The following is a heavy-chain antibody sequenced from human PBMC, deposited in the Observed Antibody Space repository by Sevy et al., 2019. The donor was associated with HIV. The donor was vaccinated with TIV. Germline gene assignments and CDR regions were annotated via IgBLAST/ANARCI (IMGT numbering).Heavy chain of an antibody. CDR3: AKEGFGYNYDSSGNLDY. D-gene: IGHD3-22*01. CDR1: GFTFSSYA. V-gene: IGHV3-23*01. CDR2: ISGSGGST. Sequence: GGSLRLSCGVSGFTFSSYAMSWVRQAPGKGLEWVSGISGSGGSTNYADSVKGRFTISRDNSKNTRYLQMTRLRAEDTAVYYCAKEGFGYNYDSSGNLDYWGQGTLVTVSS. J-gene: IGHJ4*02.